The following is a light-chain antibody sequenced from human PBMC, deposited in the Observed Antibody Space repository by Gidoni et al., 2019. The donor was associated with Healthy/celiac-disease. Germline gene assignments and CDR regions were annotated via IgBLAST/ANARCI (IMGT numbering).Light chain of an antibody. CDR3: QQANSFPRT. CDR1: QCISSW. J-gene: IGKJ1*01. Sequence: DIQMTQSPSSVSASVGDRVTITCRASQCISSWLAWYQQKPGKAPKLLIYAASGLQSGVPSRFSGSGSGIDFTLTISSLQPEDCATYYCQQANSFPRTFGQGTKVEIK. CDR2: AAS. V-gene: IGKV1-12*01.